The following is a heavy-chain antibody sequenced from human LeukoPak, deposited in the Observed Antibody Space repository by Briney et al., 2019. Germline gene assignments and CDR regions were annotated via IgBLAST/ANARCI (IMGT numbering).Heavy chain of an antibody. D-gene: IGHD3-22*01. J-gene: IGHJ3*02. Sequence: GGSLRLSCAASGFTVSNRYMTWVRQAPGKGLEWVSLIYSDGRTYYADSVKGRCTISRDNSKNTLYLQMNSLRVEDTAVYYCARGLFLSGYLDAFDIWGQGTVVTVSS. CDR1: GFTVSNRY. V-gene: IGHV3-53*01. CDR2: IYSDGRT. CDR3: ARGLFLSGYLDAFDI.